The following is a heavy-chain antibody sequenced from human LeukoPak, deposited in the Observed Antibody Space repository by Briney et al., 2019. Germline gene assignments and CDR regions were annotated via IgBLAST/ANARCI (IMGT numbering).Heavy chain of an antibody. J-gene: IGHJ4*02. Sequence: GESLKISFKGSGYSFTSYWIGWVRRMPGKGVEGMGIIYPGASDTRYSPSFQGQVPISADKSISTAYLQWSSLKASDTAMYYCARQYSSGWSDYWGQGTLVTVSS. D-gene: IGHD6-19*01. CDR2: IYPGASDT. V-gene: IGHV5-51*01. CDR1: GYSFTSYW. CDR3: ARQYSSGWSDY.